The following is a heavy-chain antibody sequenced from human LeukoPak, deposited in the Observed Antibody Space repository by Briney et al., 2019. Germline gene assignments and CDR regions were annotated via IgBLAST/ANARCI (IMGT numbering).Heavy chain of an antibody. J-gene: IGHJ4*02. D-gene: IGHD2-21*02. CDR3: AREGYCGGDCYSGFDY. CDR2: ISGSSSSI. CDR1: GFTFSTYS. Sequence: GGSLRLSCAASGFTFSTYSMNWVRQAPGKGLEWVSYISGSSSSIYYADSVKGRFTISRDNAKNSLYLQMNSLRAEDTAVYYCAREGYCGGDCYSGFDYWGQGTLVTVSS. V-gene: IGHV3-48*04.